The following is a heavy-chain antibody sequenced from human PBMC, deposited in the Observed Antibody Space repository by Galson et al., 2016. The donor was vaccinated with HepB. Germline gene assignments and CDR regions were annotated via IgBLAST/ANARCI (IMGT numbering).Heavy chain of an antibody. V-gene: IGHV5-10-1*01. Sequence: QSGAEVKKPGESLRISCRASGYKFTNSWITWVRQMPGKGLEWMGRIDPSDSYTNYSPSFQGHVTISADKSMSTAYLQWSSLKASDNGIYYCARRGVGPTDYFDFWGQGTLVTVSS. CDR2: IDPSDSYT. CDR3: ARRGVGPTDYFDF. D-gene: IGHD1-26*01. CDR1: GYKFTNSW. J-gene: IGHJ4*02.